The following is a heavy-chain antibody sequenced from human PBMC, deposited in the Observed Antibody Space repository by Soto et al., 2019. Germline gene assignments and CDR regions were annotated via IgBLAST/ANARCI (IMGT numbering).Heavy chain of an antibody. V-gene: IGHV1-69*02. CDR2: IIPMLPVT. D-gene: IGHD2-2*01. Sequence: QVHLIQSGAEVKKPGSSVKVSCKAAGGTFNTYTLFWVRQAPGHGLEWMGRIIPMLPVTNSAQKFQGRLTLPADESMGTAFMELTSLTSDDTAVYYCSIGSWSAETFDVWGQGTMVTVSS. J-gene: IGHJ3*01. CDR1: GGTFNTYT. CDR3: SIGSWSAETFDV.